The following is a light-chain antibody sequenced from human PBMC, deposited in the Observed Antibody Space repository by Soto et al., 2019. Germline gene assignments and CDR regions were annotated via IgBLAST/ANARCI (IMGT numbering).Light chain of an antibody. J-gene: IGKJ2*01. CDR1: QGISNY. Sequence: DIQMTQSPSSLSASVGDRVTITCRASQGISNYLAWYQQKPGKVPSLLIYAASTLQSGVPSRFSGSGSETDFTLTISGLQPEDVATYYCQRYNRAPYTFGQGTKLEIK. CDR3: QRYNRAPYT. CDR2: AAS. V-gene: IGKV1-27*01.